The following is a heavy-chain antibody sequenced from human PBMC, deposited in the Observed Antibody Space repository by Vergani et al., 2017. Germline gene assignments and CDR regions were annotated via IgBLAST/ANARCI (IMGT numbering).Heavy chain of an antibody. V-gene: IGHV4-59*01. J-gene: IGHJ3*02. D-gene: IGHD2-21*02. CDR2: IYYSGST. CDR1: GGSISSYY. Sequence: QVQLQESAPGLVKPSETLSLTCTVSGGSISSYYWSWIRQPLGKGLKWIGEIYYSGSTNYNPSLKSRVTISVDTSKNQFSLKLSSVTAADTAVYYCARNPYCGGDCYSDAFDIWGQGTMVTVSS. CDR3: ARNPYCGGDCYSDAFDI.